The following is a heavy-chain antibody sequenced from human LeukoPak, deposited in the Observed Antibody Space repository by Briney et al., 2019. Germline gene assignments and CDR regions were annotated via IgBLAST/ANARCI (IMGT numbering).Heavy chain of an antibody. CDR3: ARYDYYETSGFDS. Sequence: GGTLRLSCAASGFTFSNYGMSWVRQAPGKGLEWVSAISGSGGSTYYADSVKGRFTISRDNSKNTLYLQMNSLRAEDTAVYYCARYDYYETSGFDSWGQGTLVTVSS. CDR2: ISGSGGST. J-gene: IGHJ4*02. V-gene: IGHV3-23*01. CDR1: GFTFSNYG. D-gene: IGHD3-22*01.